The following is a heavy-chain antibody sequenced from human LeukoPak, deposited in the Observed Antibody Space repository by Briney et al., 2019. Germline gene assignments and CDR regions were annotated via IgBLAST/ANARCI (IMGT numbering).Heavy chain of an antibody. V-gene: IGHV3-74*01. D-gene: IGHD3-3*01. CDR1: GFTFTTHW. CDR3: ARTIFGVVIKWYDAFDI. CDR2: IKPDGSDT. J-gene: IGHJ3*02. Sequence: GGSLRLSCGASGFTFTTHWIHWVRQAPGKGLVWVSRIKPDGSDTNYADSVKGRFTISRDNAKNTVYLQMNSLRAEDTAVYYCARTIFGVVIKWYDAFDIWGQGTMVTVSS.